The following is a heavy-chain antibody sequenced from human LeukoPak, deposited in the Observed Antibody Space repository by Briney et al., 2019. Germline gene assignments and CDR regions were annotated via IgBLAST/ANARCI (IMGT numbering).Heavy chain of an antibody. J-gene: IGHJ6*03. CDR3: ARWLPDIVVVPAAGAKYYYYYMDV. CDR1: GGSFSGYY. Sequence: SETLSLTCAVYGGSFSGYYWSWIRQPPGKGLEWIGEINHSGSTNYNPSLKSRVTISVDTSKNQFSLKLSSVTAADTAVYYCARWLPDIVVVPAAGAKYYYYYMDVWGKGTTVTVSS. CDR2: INHSGST. D-gene: IGHD2-2*01. V-gene: IGHV4-34*01.